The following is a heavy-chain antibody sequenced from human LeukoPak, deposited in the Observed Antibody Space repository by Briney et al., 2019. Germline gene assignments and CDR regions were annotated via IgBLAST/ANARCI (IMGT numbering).Heavy chain of an antibody. Sequence: AGGSLRLSCAASGFTFSSYWMHWVRQAPRKGLVWVSLINSDGSSTTYADSVKGRFTISRDNAKNSLYLQMNSLRDEDTAVYYCAKSHEYSSSWHWWFDPWGQGTLVTVSS. D-gene: IGHD6-13*01. CDR1: GFTFSSYW. CDR3: AKSHEYSSSWHWWFDP. V-gene: IGHV3-74*01. J-gene: IGHJ5*02. CDR2: INSDGSST.